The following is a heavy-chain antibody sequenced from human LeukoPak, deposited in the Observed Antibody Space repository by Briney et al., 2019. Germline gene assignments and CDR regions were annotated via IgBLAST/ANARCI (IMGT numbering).Heavy chain of an antibody. CDR1: GYTFTGYY. D-gene: IGHD1-26*01. J-gene: IGHJ5*02. CDR2: INPNSGCT. CDR3: ARDRVGATPTNWFDP. V-gene: IGHV1-2*02. Sequence: ASVKGSGKASGYTFTGYYMHWVRRAPGPGLELLVWINPNSGCTNYAQKFQGRVTMTRDTSISTAYMELSRLRSDDTAVYYCARDRVGATPTNWFDPWGQGTLVTVSS.